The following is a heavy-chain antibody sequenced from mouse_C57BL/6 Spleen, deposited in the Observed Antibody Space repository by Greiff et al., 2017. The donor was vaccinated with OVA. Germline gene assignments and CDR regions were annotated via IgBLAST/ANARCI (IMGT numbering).Heavy chain of an antibody. V-gene: IGHV1-26*01. CDR1: GYTFTDYY. CDR2: INPNNGGT. J-gene: IGHJ2*01. D-gene: IGHD1-1*01. Sequence: EVQLQQSGPELVKPGASVKISCKASGYTFTDYYMNWVKQSHGKSLEWIGDINPNNGGTSYNQKFKGKATLTVDKSSSTAYMELRSLTSEDSAVYYCAGTTVVANFDYWGQGTTLTVSS. CDR3: AGTTVVANFDY.